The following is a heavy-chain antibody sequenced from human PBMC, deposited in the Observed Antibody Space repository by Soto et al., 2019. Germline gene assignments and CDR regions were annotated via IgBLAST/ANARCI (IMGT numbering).Heavy chain of an antibody. CDR3: ARVPEFIVVVEVSDRYYGMDV. J-gene: IGHJ6*02. CDR2: IWYDGSNK. CDR1: GFTFSSYG. D-gene: IGHD3-22*01. Sequence: QVQLVESGGGVVQPGRSLRLSCAASGFTFSSYGMHWVRQAPGKGLEWVAVIWYDGSNKYYADSVKGRFTISRDNSKNTLYLQMNALRAVDTAVYYCARVPEFIVVVEVSDRYYGMDVWGQGTTVTVSS. V-gene: IGHV3-33*01.